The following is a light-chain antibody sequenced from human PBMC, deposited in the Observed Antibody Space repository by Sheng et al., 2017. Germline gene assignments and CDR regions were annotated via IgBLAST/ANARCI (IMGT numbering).Light chain of an antibody. J-gene: IGLJ3*02. CDR1: MLARKY. CDR3: YSVTDGNPV. CDR2: KDN. V-gene: IGLV3-27*01. Sequence: SYELTQPSSVSVSPGQTARITCSGDMLARKYVRWFQHKPGQAPVLVMFKDNVRPSGIPERLSGSSSGTTVTLTISGAQVDDEADYYCYSVTDGNPVFGGGTEADRP.